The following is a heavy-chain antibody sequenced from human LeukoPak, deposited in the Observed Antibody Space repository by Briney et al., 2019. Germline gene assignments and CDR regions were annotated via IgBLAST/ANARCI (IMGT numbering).Heavy chain of an antibody. J-gene: IGHJ5*02. V-gene: IGHV4-61*08. CDR2: IYYSGST. CDR1: GGSISSGGYY. Sequence: SETLSLTCTVSGGSISSGGYYWSWIRQPPGKGLEWIGYIYYSGSTNYNPSLKSRVTISVDTSKNQFSLKLSSVTAADTAVYYCARSGYNWFDPWGQGTLVTVSS. CDR3: ARSGYNWFDP. D-gene: IGHD7-27*01.